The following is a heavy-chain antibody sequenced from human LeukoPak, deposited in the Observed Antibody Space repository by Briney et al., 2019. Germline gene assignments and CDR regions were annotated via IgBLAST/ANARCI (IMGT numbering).Heavy chain of an antibody. CDR2: IGTAGDT. CDR1: GFTFSSYD. Sequence: GGSLRLSCAASGFTFSSYDMHWVRQATGKGLEWVSAIGTAGDTYYPGSVKGRFTISRENAKNFLYLQMNSLRAEDTAVYYCARKNDYGDYFDYWGQGTLVTVSS. V-gene: IGHV3-13*01. J-gene: IGHJ4*02. CDR3: ARKNDYGDYFDY. D-gene: IGHD4-17*01.